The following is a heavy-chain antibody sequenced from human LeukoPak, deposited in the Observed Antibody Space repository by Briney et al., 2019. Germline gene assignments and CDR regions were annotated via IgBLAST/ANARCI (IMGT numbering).Heavy chain of an antibody. CDR2: INPKSGVT. Sequence: ASVKVSCKASGYTFTGYYMHWVRQAPGQGLEWMGWINPKSGVTKYVQKFQGRVTMTRDSSISTAYMELSRLRSDDSAVFYCARQADNNWFDSWGQGTLVTVSS. CDR3: ARQADNNWFDS. J-gene: IGHJ5*01. D-gene: IGHD2-15*01. V-gene: IGHV1-2*02. CDR1: GYTFTGYY.